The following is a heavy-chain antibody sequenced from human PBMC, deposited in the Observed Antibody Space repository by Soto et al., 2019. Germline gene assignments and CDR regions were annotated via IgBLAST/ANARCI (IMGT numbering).Heavy chain of an antibody. Sequence: EVQLLESGGGLVQPGGSLRLSCAASGFTFSNYAMSWVRQAPGKGLEWVSGISGSGSSARHADSVRGRFTISRDNAKNTLCLEICSLRPEDTVIYDCAEGRHNADIRVYPNATWGQGNLVTVSS. V-gene: IGHV3-23*01. D-gene: IGHD2-8*01. J-gene: IGHJ5*02. CDR3: AEGRHNADIRVYPNAT. CDR2: ISGSGSSA. CDR1: GFTFSNYA.